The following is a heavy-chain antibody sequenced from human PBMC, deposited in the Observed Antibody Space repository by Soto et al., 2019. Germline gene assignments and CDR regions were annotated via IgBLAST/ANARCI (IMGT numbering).Heavy chain of an antibody. Sequence: QVQLQQWGAGLLKPSETLSLTCAVYGGSFSANYWTWIRQPPGKGLEWIGEINHRGSTNYSPSLKNRVTISVDPSNNHFSLKLTSVTAADTAVYYCASARFDYWGRGILVTVSS. CDR2: INHRGST. J-gene: IGHJ4*02. CDR1: GGSFSANY. CDR3: ASARFDY. V-gene: IGHV4-34*01.